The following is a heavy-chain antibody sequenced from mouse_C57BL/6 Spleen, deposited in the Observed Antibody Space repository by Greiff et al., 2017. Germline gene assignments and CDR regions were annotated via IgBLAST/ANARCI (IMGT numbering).Heavy chain of an antibody. CDR3: ARSGDYDRFAY. V-gene: IGHV1-64*01. CDR1: GYTFTSYW. D-gene: IGHD2-4*01. J-gene: IGHJ3*01. Sequence: VQLQQPGAELVKPGASVKLSCKASGYTFTSYWMHWVKQRPGQGLEWIGMIHPNSGSTNYNEKFKSKATLTVDKSSSTAYMQLSSLTSEDSAVYYCARSGDYDRFAYWGQGTLVTVSA. CDR2: IHPNSGST.